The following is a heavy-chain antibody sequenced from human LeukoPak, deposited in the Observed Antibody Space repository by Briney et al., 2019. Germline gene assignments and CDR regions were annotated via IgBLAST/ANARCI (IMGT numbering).Heavy chain of an antibody. CDR3: ARDPPPDYYGSGSRSLGYYMDV. J-gene: IGHJ6*03. CDR1: GESFSSYY. CDR2: IYTSGST. Sequence: PSETLSLTCAVYGESFSSYYWSWIRQPAGKGLEWIGRIYTSGSTNYNPSLKSRVTMSVDTSKNQFSLKLSSVTAADTAVYYCARDPPPDYYGSGSRSLGYYMDVWGKGTTVTVSS. D-gene: IGHD3-10*01. V-gene: IGHV4-4*07.